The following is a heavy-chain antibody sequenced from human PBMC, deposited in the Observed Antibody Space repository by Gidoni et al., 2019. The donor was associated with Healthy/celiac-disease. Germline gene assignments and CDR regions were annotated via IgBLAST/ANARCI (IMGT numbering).Heavy chain of an antibody. D-gene: IGHD3-9*01. Sequence: QVQLVQSGAEVKKPGSSVKVSCKASGGTFSSYTISWVRQAPGQGLEWMGRIIPILGIANSAQKFQGRVTITADKSTSTAYMELSSLRSEDTAVYYCAREGPYFDWSNWFDPWGQGTLVTVSS. V-gene: IGHV1-69*08. CDR2: IIPILGIA. J-gene: IGHJ5*02. CDR1: GGTFSSYT. CDR3: AREGPYFDWSNWFDP.